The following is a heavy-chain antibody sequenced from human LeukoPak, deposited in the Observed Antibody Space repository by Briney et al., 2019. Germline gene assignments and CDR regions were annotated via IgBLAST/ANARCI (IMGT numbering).Heavy chain of an antibody. J-gene: IGHJ4*02. Sequence: ASVKVSCKASGYTFTSYGISWVRQAPGQGLEWMGRINPNSGDTNYAQKFQGRVTMTRDTSISTAYMELSRLRSDDTAVYYCARDYCSSTSSLFDYWGQGTLVTVSS. CDR1: GYTFTSYG. V-gene: IGHV1-2*06. CDR3: ARDYCSSTSSLFDY. D-gene: IGHD2-2*01. CDR2: INPNSGDT.